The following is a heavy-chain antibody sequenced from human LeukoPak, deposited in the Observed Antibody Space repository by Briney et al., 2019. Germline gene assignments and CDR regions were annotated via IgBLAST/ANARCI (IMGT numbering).Heavy chain of an antibody. Sequence: GGSLRLSCTASGFNFSNHGIHWVRQAPGEGLDWVAVISHDGSQTYYTDSAKGRFTVSRDNSKNTMYLQLNSLRVEDTAMYFCAKDKIDGDYVTPFVYWGQGTLVIVSS. CDR3: AKDKIDGDYVTPFVY. J-gene: IGHJ4*02. CDR2: ISHDGSQT. V-gene: IGHV3-30*18. D-gene: IGHD4-17*01. CDR1: GFNFSNHG.